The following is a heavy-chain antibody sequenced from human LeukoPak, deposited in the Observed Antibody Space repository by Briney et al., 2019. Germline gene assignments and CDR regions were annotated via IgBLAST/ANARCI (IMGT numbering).Heavy chain of an antibody. V-gene: IGHV1-18*01. CDR2: ISAYNGNT. Sequence: ASVKVSCTASGYTFTSYGISWVRQAPGQGLEWMGWISAYNGNTNYGQKLHGRVTVTTDTSTSTAYMELKSLRSDDTAVYYCARVALPYSGYVDDYWGQGTLVTVSS. CDR3: ARVALPYSGYVDDY. CDR1: GYTFTSYG. D-gene: IGHD5-12*01. J-gene: IGHJ4*02.